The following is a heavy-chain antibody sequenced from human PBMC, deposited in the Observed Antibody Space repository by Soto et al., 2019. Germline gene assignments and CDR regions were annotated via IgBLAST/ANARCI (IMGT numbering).Heavy chain of an antibody. V-gene: IGHV3-30-3*01. D-gene: IGHD3-16*02. CDR2: ISYDGSNK. CDR3: ASAFGGVIGESYYYYGMDV. Sequence: LRLSCAASGFTFSSYAMHWVRQAPGKGLEWVAVISYDGSNKYYADSVKGRFTISRDNSKNTLYLQMNSLRAEDTAVYYCASAFGGVIGESYYYYGMDVWGQGTTVTVSS. J-gene: IGHJ6*02. CDR1: GFTFSSYA.